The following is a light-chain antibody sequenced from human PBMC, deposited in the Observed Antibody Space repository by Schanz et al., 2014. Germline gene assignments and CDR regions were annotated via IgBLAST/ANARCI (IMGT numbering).Light chain of an antibody. CDR1: ESVGRF. CDR2: GAY. V-gene: IGKV3-20*01. CDR3: QQHGSSLT. J-gene: IGKJ3*01. Sequence: EIVLTQSPATLSLSPGERATLSCRASESVGRFLAWYQQKAGQPPRLLIYGAYSRATGIPDRFSGSGSGTDFTLTISRLEPEDFAVYYCQQHGSSLTFGPGTKVDVK.